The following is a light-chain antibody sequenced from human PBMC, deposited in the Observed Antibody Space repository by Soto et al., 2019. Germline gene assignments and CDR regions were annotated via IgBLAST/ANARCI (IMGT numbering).Light chain of an antibody. CDR1: SSDVGGYNF. Sequence: QSVLTQPASVSGSPGQSITISCTGTSSDVGGYNFVSWYQQHPGKAPKLMIYDVTNRPSGVSNRFSGSRSDNTASLTISGLQAEDEADYYCSSYTNSITFVVFGGGTKLTVL. V-gene: IGLV2-14*03. J-gene: IGLJ2*01. CDR2: DVT. CDR3: SSYTNSITFVV.